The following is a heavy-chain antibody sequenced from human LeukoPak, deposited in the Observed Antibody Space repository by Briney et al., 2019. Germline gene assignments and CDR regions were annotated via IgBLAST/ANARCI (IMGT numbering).Heavy chain of an antibody. CDR1: GYTFTGYY. CDR3: ARDFQRRITMVRASGY. J-gene: IGHJ4*02. Sequence: ASVKVSCKASGYTFTGYYMHWVRQAPGQGLEWMGWINPNSGGTNYAQKFQGRVTMTRDTSISTAYMELSRLRSDDTAVYYCARDFQRRITMVRASGYWGRGTLVTVSS. D-gene: IGHD3-10*01. CDR2: INPNSGGT. V-gene: IGHV1-2*02.